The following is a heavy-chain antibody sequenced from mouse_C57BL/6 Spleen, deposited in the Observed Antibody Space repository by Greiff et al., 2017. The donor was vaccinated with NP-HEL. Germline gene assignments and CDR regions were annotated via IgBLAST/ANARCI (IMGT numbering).Heavy chain of an antibody. CDR1: GYAFSSSW. CDR3: ARSLFITTVPYFDY. CDR2: IYPGDGDT. J-gene: IGHJ2*01. V-gene: IGHV1-82*01. Sequence: VKLMESGPELVKPGASVKISCKASGYAFSSSWMNWVKQRPGKGLEWIGRIYPGDGDTNYNGKFKGKATLTADKSSSTAYMQLSSLTSEDSAVYFCARSLFITTVPYFDYWGQGTTLTVSS. D-gene: IGHD1-1*01.